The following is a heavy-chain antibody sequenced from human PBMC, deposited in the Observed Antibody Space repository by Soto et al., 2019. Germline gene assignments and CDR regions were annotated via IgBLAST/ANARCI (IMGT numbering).Heavy chain of an antibody. CDR3: ARRVQYQLLWYNWFDP. D-gene: IGHD2-2*01. CDR1: GGSFSGYY. V-gene: IGHV4-34*01. Sequence: SETLSLTCAVYGGSFSGYYWSWIRQPPGKGLEWIGEINHSGSTNYNPSLKSRVTISVDTSKNQFSLKLSSVTAADTALYYCARRVQYQLLWYNWFDPWGQGTLVTVSS. J-gene: IGHJ5*02. CDR2: INHSGST.